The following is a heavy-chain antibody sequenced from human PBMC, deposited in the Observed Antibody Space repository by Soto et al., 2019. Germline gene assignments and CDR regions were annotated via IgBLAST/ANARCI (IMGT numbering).Heavy chain of an antibody. J-gene: IGHJ4*02. D-gene: IGHD3-22*01. CDR2: INHSGST. Sequence: QVQLQQWGAGLLKPSETLSLTCAVYGGSFSGYYWSWIRQPPGKGLEWIGEINHSGSTNYNPSLKSRVTISVDTSKNQFTLKLSSVTAAYTAVYYCARAFGRYYYDSSGNFDYWGQGTLVTVSS. CDR3: ARAFGRYYYDSSGNFDY. CDR1: GGSFSGYY. V-gene: IGHV4-34*01.